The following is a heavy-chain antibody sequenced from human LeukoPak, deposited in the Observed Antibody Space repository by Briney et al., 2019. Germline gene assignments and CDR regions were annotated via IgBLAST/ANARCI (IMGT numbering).Heavy chain of an antibody. Sequence: ETLSLTCAVPGGSISSSNWWSWVRQAPGKGLEWVSVIYSGGSTYYADSVKGRFTISRDNSKSTLYIQMNSLRAEDTAVYYCARAKPKNMVRGLIMRRESRYYFDYWGQGTLVTVSS. CDR2: IYSGGST. CDR3: ARAKPKNMVRGLIMRRESRYYFDY. D-gene: IGHD3-10*01. V-gene: IGHV3-53*01. CDR1: GGSISSSNW. J-gene: IGHJ4*02.